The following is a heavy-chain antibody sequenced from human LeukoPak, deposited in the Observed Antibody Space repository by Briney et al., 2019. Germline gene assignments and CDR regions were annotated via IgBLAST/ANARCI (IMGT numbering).Heavy chain of an antibody. CDR2: ISGSGGST. V-gene: IGHV3-23*01. CDR3: AWDSSGYYLSAYRY. Sequence: GGSLRLSCAASGFTFSSYAMSWVRQAPGKGLEWVSAISGSGGSTYYADSVKGRFTISRDSSKNTLYLQMNSLRAEDTAVYYCAWDSSGYYLSAYRYWGQGTLVTVSS. D-gene: IGHD3-22*01. J-gene: IGHJ4*02. CDR1: GFTFSSYA.